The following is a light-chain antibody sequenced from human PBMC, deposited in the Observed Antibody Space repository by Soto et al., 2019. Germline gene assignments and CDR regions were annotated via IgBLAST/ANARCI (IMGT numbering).Light chain of an antibody. CDR2: GPS. CDR1: ESVSDNY. Sequence: EIVLTQSPGTLSSSPGERATLSCRAIESVSDNYLAWYQQRSGQAPRLVIYGPSSTSSAVPDRFSGSGFGVDFTLTIRRLEPEDFAVYYCQRYGSSPLTFGGGTKVDIK. J-gene: IGKJ4*01. CDR3: QRYGSSPLT. V-gene: IGKV3-20*01.